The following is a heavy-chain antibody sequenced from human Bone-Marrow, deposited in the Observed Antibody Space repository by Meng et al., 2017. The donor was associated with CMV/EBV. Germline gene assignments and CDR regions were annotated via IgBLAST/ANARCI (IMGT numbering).Heavy chain of an antibody. CDR2: ISYDGSNK. D-gene: IGHD5-12*01. V-gene: IGHV3-30*14. CDR1: GFTFSRYA. J-gene: IGHJ4*02. CDR3: ARTRVATEEDYFDY. Sequence: GGSLRLSCAASGFTFSRYAIHWVRQAPGKGLEWVAIISYDGSNKYYADSVKGRFSISRDTSRNTLYLQMNSLRAEDSAVYYCARTRVATEEDYFDYWGQGALVTVSS.